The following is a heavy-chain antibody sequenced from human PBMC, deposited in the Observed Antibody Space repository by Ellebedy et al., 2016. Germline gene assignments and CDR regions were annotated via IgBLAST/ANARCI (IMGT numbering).Heavy chain of an antibody. CDR3: ARVPSYRPLDY. D-gene: IGHD5-12*01. J-gene: IGHJ4*02. Sequence: ASVKVSCKASGYTFTSYGISWVRQAPGQGLEWMGWISAYNGDTKYAQDLQDRVSMTTDTSTSTAYMDLRSLRSDDTAVYYCARVPSYRPLDYWGQGTLVTVSS. CDR2: ISAYNGDT. CDR1: GYTFTSYG. V-gene: IGHV1-18*01.